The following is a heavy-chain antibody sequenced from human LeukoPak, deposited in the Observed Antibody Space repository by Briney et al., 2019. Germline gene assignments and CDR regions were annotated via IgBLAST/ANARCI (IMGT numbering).Heavy chain of an antibody. J-gene: IGHJ4*02. CDR3: AGSGYWGYDPLYFDY. CDR2: INPNSGGT. D-gene: IGHD5-12*01. Sequence: ASVKVSCKASGYTFTGYYMHWVRQAPGQGLEWMGWINPNSGGTNYAQKFQGRVTMTRDTSISTAYMELSRLRSDDTAVYYCAGSGYWGYDPLYFDYWGQGTLVTVSS. CDR1: GYTFTGYY. V-gene: IGHV1-2*02.